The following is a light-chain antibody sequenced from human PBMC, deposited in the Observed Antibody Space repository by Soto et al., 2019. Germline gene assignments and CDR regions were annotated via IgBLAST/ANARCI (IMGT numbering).Light chain of an antibody. J-gene: IGKJ1*01. CDR2: DAS. CDR1: QSVSGW. Sequence: DIHMTQSPATLSASVGDRVTITCRASQSVSGWLAWYQQKPGKAPNLLIYDASSLESGVPPRFSGSGSGTEFTLTISSLWPDDFATYYCQQYNTHSTFGQGTKVDIK. V-gene: IGKV1-5*01. CDR3: QQYNTHST.